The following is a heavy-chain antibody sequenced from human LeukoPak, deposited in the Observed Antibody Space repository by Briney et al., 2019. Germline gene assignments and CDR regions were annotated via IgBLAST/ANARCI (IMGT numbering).Heavy chain of an antibody. V-gene: IGHV3-30*02. CDR3: AKEVTYCSSSSCNDAFDV. CDR2: IRFDGSDE. CDR1: GFRFSTSG. J-gene: IGHJ3*01. D-gene: IGHD2-2*01. Sequence: PGGSLRLSCAASGFRFSTSGMHWVRQAPGKGLEWVSFIRFDGSDEDHGDSVEGRFTISRDNSKNTMYLQMNSLRAEDTAVYYCAKEVTYCSSSSCNDAFDVWGRGTMVIVSS.